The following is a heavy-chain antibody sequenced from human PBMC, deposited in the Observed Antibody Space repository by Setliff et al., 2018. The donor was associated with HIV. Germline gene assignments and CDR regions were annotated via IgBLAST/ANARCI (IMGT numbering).Heavy chain of an antibody. CDR3: ASAGAWQRNALDI. CDR2: INPTGGST. J-gene: IGHJ3*02. V-gene: IGHV1-46*01. Sequence: ASVKVSCKPSGYSFTNHYMHWVRQAPGQGLEWMGVINPTGGSTRNTQKFQGRVAMTRDTSTSTVYTELSSLRSEDTAVYYCASAGAWQRNALDIWGQGTMVTVS. D-gene: IGHD5-12*01. CDR1: GYSFTNHY.